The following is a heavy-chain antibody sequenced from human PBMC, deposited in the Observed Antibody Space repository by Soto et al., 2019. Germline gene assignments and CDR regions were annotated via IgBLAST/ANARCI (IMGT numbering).Heavy chain of an antibody. CDR2: IYYSGKT. V-gene: IGHV4-39*01. J-gene: IGHJ4*02. Sequence: SSTLSLTYTLSGASITSTTYFLAWIRQPPGRRLEWLGSIYYSGKTHYNPSLKNRVTISVDRSKNQFSLQMTSVTAADTAVYYCAKNLPRTGRFDYWGQGTLATVSS. CDR1: GASITSTTYF. CDR3: AKNLPRTGRFDY.